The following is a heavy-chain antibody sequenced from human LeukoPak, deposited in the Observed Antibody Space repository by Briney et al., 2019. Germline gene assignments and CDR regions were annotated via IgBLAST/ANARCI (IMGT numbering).Heavy chain of an antibody. CDR1: GFTFSSYA. Sequence: GGSLRLSCAASGFTFSSYAMSWVRPAPGKGLECVSSMCGSIGSTYYADSVKGRFTISRDNSKNTLYLQMNSLRAEDTALYYCAKAPPYSSGRFQYYFDYWGQGTLVTV. CDR3: AKAPPYSSGRFQYYFDY. D-gene: IGHD6-19*01. V-gene: IGHV3-23*01. CDR2: MCGSIGST. J-gene: IGHJ4*02.